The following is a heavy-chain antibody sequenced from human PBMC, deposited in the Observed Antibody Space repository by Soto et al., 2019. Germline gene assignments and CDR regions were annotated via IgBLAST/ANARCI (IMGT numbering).Heavy chain of an antibody. D-gene: IGHD6-13*01. CDR3: WKTRGGSWYFDAFDI. J-gene: IGHJ3*02. Sequence: GGSLRLSCAASGFTFSSYAMSWVRQAPGKGLEWVSGISGSGGSTYYADSVKGRFTISRDNSRDTLYLQMNSLRADDTALYYWWKTRGGSWYFDAFDIWGQGTMVTVSS. V-gene: IGHV3-23*01. CDR1: GFTFSSYA. CDR2: ISGSGGST.